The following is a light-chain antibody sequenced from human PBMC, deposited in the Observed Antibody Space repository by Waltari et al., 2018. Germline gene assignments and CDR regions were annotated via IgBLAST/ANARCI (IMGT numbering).Light chain of an antibody. CDR2: QDS. CDR1: KLEDRY. CDR3: QAWDRNTYVV. Sequence: SYELTQSPSVSVSPGQTASISCSGDKLEDRYVCWYQQKPGQSPVLVLHQDSKWPSGIPERFSGFNSGNTATLTISETQSMDEADYYCQAWDRNTYVVFGGGTKLTVL. J-gene: IGLJ2*01. V-gene: IGLV3-1*01.